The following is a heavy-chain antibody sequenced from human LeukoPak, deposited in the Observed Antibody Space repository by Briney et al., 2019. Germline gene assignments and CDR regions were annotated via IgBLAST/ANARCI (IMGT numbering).Heavy chain of an antibody. Sequence: SETLSLTCAVYGGSFSGYYWSWIRQPPGKGPEGIGEINHSGSTNYNPPLKSRVTISVDTSKNQFSLKLSSVTAADTAVYYCARDRGTWNDDGFDYWGQGTLVTVSS. D-gene: IGHD1-1*01. J-gene: IGHJ4*02. CDR3: ARDRGTWNDDGFDY. V-gene: IGHV4-34*01. CDR1: GGSFSGYY. CDR2: INHSGST.